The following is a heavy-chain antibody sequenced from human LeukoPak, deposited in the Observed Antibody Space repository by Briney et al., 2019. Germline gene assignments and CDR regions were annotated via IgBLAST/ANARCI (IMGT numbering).Heavy chain of an antibody. V-gene: IGHV3-23*01. Sequence: GGSLRLSCAASGFTFSSYAMSWVRQPPGKGLEWVSAISGSGSNTYYADSVKGRFTISRDNSKNTPYLQMKSLRADDTAIYYCANHNWNDVIDYWGQGTLVTVSS. CDR3: ANHNWNDVIDY. J-gene: IGHJ4*02. CDR2: ISGSGSNT. D-gene: IGHD1-20*01. CDR1: GFTFSSYA.